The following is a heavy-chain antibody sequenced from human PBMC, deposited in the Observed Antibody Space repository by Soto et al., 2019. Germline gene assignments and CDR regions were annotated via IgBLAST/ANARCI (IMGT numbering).Heavy chain of an antibody. CDR1: WGTISSLGGH. D-gene: IGHD3-10*01. J-gene: IGHJ6*02. Sequence: SETLPLPSTVSWGTISSLGGHRILTRQHPGKGLEWIGYIYYSGSTYYNPSLKSRVTISVDTSKNQFSLKLNSVTAADTAVYYCARARMVRGIIYYYGMDVWGQGTTVTVSS. V-gene: IGHV4-31*03. CDR2: IYYSGST. CDR3: ARARMVRGIIYYYGMDV.